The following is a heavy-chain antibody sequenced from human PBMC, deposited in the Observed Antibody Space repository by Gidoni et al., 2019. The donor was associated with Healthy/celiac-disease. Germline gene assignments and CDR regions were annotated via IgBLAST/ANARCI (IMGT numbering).Heavy chain of an antibody. D-gene: IGHD6-19*01. CDR3: AADLYSSGWEIRRFDY. CDR2: IVVGSGNT. J-gene: IGHJ4*02. Sequence: QMQLVQSGPEVKKPGTSVKVSCKASGFTFTSSAMQWVRQARGQRLEWIGWIVVGSGNTNYAQKFQERVTITRDMSTSTAYMELSSLRSEDTAVYYCAADLYSSGWEIRRFDYWGQGTLVTVSS. V-gene: IGHV1-58*02. CDR1: GFTFTSSA.